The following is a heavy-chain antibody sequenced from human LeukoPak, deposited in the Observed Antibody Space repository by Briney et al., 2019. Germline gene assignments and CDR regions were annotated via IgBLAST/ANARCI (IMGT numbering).Heavy chain of an antibody. V-gene: IGHV4-30-2*01. CDR2: IYHSGST. J-gene: IGHJ4*02. CDR3: ARGTDPTVTTGEVDY. Sequence: SETLSLTCAVSGGSISSGGYSWSWIRQPPGKGLAWIGYIYHSGSTYYNPSLKSRVTISVDRSKNQFSLKLSSVTAADTAVYYCARGTDPTVTTGEVDYWGQGTLVTVSS. D-gene: IGHD4-17*01. CDR1: GGSISSGGYS.